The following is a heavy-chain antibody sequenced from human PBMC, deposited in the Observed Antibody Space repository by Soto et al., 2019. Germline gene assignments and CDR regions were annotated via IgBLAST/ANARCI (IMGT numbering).Heavy chain of an antibody. V-gene: IGHV4-39*01. CDR1: GGSISGSSYY. CDR3: ARLPDYGSGNSGMDV. Sequence: QLQLQESGPGLVKPSETLSLTCTVSGGSISGSSYYWVWIRQPPGKGLEWIGSIYYSGNTYYNPSLKSRCPLSVDTSTTQFSLKMTYVTAADTAVYYCARLPDYGSGNSGMDVWGQGTTVTVSS. J-gene: IGHJ6*02. CDR2: IYYSGNT. D-gene: IGHD3-10*01.